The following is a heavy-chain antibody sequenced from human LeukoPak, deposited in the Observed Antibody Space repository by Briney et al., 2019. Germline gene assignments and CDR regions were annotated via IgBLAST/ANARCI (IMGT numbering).Heavy chain of an antibody. CDR1: DFSITDNYY. V-gene: IGHV4-38-2*02. J-gene: IGHJ4*02. Sequence: SETLSLTCTVSDFSITDNYYWGWIRQPPGKGLEWIGTIYHSGNTYYNPSLKSRVTISVDTSKNQFSLKLSSVTAADTAVYYCARRVAANRADYWGQGTLVTVSS. CDR3: ARRVAANRADY. D-gene: IGHD5-12*01. CDR2: IYHSGNT.